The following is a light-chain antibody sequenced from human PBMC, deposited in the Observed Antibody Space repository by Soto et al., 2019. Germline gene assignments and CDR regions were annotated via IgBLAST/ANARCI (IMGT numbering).Light chain of an antibody. J-gene: IGLJ2*01. Sequence: QSVLTQSPSASASLGASVKLTCTLSSGHSNYAIAWHQQQPEKGPQYLMKLNSDGSHDKGDGIPDRFSGSSSGSERYLTISSLQSEDEADYYCQTWDAGIGVFGGGTKLTVL. CDR1: SGHSNYA. CDR2: LNSDGSH. V-gene: IGLV4-69*01. CDR3: QTWDAGIGV.